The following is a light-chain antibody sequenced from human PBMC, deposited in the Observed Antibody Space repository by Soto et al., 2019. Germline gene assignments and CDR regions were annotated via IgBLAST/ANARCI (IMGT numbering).Light chain of an antibody. Sequence: AIQMTQSPSSLSASVGDRVTITCRASQAIRNDLGWYQQRPGKAPKLLIYATSTLQTGVPSRFSGSGSGTDFTLTNSGLQPEDFATYYCLQDYNYPRTFGQGTRVEIK. CDR2: ATS. J-gene: IGKJ1*01. CDR3: LQDYNYPRT. V-gene: IGKV1-6*01. CDR1: QAIRND.